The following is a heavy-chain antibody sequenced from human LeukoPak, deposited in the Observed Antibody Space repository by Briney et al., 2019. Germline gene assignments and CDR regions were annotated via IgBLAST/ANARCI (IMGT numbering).Heavy chain of an antibody. J-gene: IGHJ3*01. CDR1: GFTFSTYA. D-gene: IGHD3-10*01. CDR2: ISGSGDT. CDR3: VKSGGAGSGVSAFDL. Sequence: GGSLRLSCAASGFTFSTYAMTWVRQVPGKGLECVSIISGSGDTYYADSVKGRFIISRDNSNNTLFLQMNSLRAEDSALYYCVKSGGAGSGVSAFDLWGLGTMVTVSS. V-gene: IGHV3-23*01.